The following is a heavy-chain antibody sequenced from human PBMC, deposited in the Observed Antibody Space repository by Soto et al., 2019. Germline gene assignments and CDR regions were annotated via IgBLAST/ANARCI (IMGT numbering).Heavy chain of an antibody. J-gene: IGHJ5*02. CDR2: IFYSGNT. CDR1: GGSIGSDNYY. CDR3: ARHYSGSYYSHWFDP. V-gene: IGHV4-61*01. Sequence: PSETLSLTCTVSGGSIGSDNYYWSWVRQPPGKGLEWIGYIFYSGNTNYNPSLQSRVTISVDTSKNQFSLKLRSVTAADTAMYYCARHYSGSYYSHWFDPWGQGTLVTVSS. D-gene: IGHD1-26*01.